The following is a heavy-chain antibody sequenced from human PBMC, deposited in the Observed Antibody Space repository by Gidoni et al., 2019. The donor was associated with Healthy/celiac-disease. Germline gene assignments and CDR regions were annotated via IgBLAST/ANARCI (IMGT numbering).Heavy chain of an antibody. J-gene: IGHJ4*02. V-gene: IGHV1-46*01. CDR2: INPSGGST. CDR3: ARDRLGGDFWSGYYAN. CDR1: GYTFTSYY. Sequence: QVQLVQSGAEVKKPGASVKVSCKASGYTFTSYYMHWVRPAPGQGLEWMGIINPSGGSTSSAQKFQGIVTMTRDTSTSTVYMELSSLRSEYTAVYYCARDRLGGDFWSGYYANWGQGTLVTVSS. D-gene: IGHD3-3*01.